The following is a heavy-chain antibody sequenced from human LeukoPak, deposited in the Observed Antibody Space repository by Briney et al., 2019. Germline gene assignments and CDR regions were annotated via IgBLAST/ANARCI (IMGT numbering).Heavy chain of an antibody. J-gene: IGHJ4*02. CDR2: IYYSRNT. CDR1: GGSISSGDYYWGGDYY. Sequence: PSQTLSLTCTVSGGSISSGDYYWGGDYYWGWIRQPPGKGLEWIGSIYYSRNTYYNPSLRSRVTMSVDTSRNQFSLKLSSVTAADTAVFYCARDRLSSWYGRLVPASFDYWGQGTLVTVSS. V-gene: IGHV4-39*07. D-gene: IGHD6-13*01. CDR3: ARDRLSSWYGRLVPASFDY.